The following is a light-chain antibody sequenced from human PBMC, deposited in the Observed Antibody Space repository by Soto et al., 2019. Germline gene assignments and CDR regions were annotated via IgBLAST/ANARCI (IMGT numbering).Light chain of an antibody. V-gene: IGKV1D-12*01. CDR3: QQLNSYPRT. CDR1: QDIAAY. J-gene: IGKJ5*01. CDR2: AAS. Sequence: DIQVTQSPSSVSASVGDRVTITCRASQDIAAYLAWYQHKPGRAPELLIHAASSLQSGVPSRFSGSGSGTDFTLTISCLQSEDFATYYCQQLNSYPRTFGQGTRLEIK.